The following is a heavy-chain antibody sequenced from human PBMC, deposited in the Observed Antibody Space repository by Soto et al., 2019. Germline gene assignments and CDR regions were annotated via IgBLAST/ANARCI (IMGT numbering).Heavy chain of an antibody. V-gene: IGHV3-30-3*01. D-gene: IGHD1-26*01. J-gene: IGHJ4*02. CDR2: ISYDGSNK. Sequence: QVQLVESRGGVVQPGRSLRLSCAASGFTFSSYAMHWVRQAPGKGLEWVAVISYDGSNKYYADSVKGRFTISRDNSKNTLYLQMNSLRAEDTAVYYCARGSTIVGATTEFDYWGQGTLVTVSS. CDR1: GFTFSSYA. CDR3: ARGSTIVGATTEFDY.